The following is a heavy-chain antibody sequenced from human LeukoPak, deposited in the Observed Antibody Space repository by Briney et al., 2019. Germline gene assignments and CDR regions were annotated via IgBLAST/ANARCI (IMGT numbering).Heavy chain of an antibody. D-gene: IGHD3-10*01. J-gene: IGHJ5*02. CDR1: GYSFTSYW. CDR3: ARYYYGSGRGANWFDP. CDR2: IYPGDSDT. V-gene: IGHV5-51*01. Sequence: GESLKISCKGSGYSFTSYWIGWVRQMPGKGLEWMGIIYPGDSDTRYSPSSQGQVTISADKSISTAYLQWSSLKASDTAMYYCARYYYGSGRGANWFDPWGQGTLVTVSS.